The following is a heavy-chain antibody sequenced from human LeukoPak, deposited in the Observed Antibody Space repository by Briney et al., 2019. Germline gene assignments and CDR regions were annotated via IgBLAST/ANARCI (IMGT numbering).Heavy chain of an antibody. J-gene: IGHJ3*02. CDR3: ARCYGDYVWGAFDI. CDR2: INDNGDGT. D-gene: IGHD3-16*01. Sequence: PGGSLRLSCAASGFTFSSYAMSWVRQAPGKGLKWVSTINDNGDGTYYADSVKGRFTISRDNSYNTVSLQMNSLRDEDTGVYYCARCYGDYVWGAFDIWGQGTMVTVSS. V-gene: IGHV3-23*01. CDR1: GFTFSSYA.